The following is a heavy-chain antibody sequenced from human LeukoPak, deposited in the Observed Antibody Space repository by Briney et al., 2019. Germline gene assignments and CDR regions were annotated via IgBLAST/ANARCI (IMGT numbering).Heavy chain of an antibody. V-gene: IGHV4-31*11. CDR1: GGSFSGYY. Sequence: SETLSLTCAVYGGSFSGYYWSWIRQHPGKGLEWIGYIYYSGSTYYNPSLKSRVTISVDTSKNQFSLKLSSVTAADTAVYYCASAPLGGLVAFDIWGQGTMVTVSS. J-gene: IGHJ3*02. D-gene: IGHD6-19*01. CDR3: ASAPLGGLVAFDI. CDR2: IYYSGST.